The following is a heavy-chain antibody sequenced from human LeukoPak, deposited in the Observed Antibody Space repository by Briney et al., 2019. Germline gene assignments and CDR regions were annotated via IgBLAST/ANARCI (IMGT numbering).Heavy chain of an antibody. CDR2: IHYSGST. CDR1: GFMFSSNW. CDR3: WRPHCSNSVCSSSRVDF. Sequence: GSLRLSCAASGFMFSSNWMSWVRLAPGKGLEWIGNIHYSGSTYYSPSLKNRVTISVDTSKNQFSLRLKSVTAADTAVYYCWRPHCSNSVCSSSRVDFWGQGTLVTVSS. D-gene: IGHD2-8*01. V-gene: IGHV4-4*02. J-gene: IGHJ4*02.